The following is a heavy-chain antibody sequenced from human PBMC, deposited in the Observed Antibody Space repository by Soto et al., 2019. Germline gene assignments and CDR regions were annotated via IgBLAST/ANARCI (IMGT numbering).Heavy chain of an antibody. CDR3: ATLHDDDFWSGYYTGAYFDY. D-gene: IGHD3-3*01. Sequence: GGSLRLSCAASGFTFSSYGMHWVRQAPGKGLEWVAVISYDGSNKYYADSVKGRFTISRDNSKNTLYLQMNSLRAEDTAVYYCATLHDDDFWSGYYTGAYFDYWGQGTLVTVSS. J-gene: IGHJ4*02. CDR1: GFTFSSYG. V-gene: IGHV3-30*03. CDR2: ISYDGSNK.